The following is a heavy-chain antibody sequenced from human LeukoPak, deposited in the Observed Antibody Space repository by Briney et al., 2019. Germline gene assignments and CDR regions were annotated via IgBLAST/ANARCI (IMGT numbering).Heavy chain of an antibody. CDR1: GYTFTGYY. Sequence: ASVKVSCKASGYTFTGYYMYWVRQAPGQGLEWMGWINPNSGGTNYAQKFQGRVTMTRDTSISTAYMELSRLRSDDTAVYYCARGYCSSTSCYDWFDPWGQGTLVTVSS. CDR2: INPNSGGT. D-gene: IGHD2-2*01. J-gene: IGHJ5*02. V-gene: IGHV1-2*02. CDR3: ARGYCSSTSCYDWFDP.